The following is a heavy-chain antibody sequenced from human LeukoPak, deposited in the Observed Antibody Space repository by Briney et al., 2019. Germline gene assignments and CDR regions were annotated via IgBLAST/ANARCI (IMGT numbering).Heavy chain of an antibody. CDR1: RFTFIRYR. J-gene: IGHJ4*02. Sequence: GGSPRLSCVASRFTFIRYRMNWVRQAPGKGLEWVSYITSRRSTIYYADSVKGRFTVCRDNAKNSLYLQMNSLRAEDTAVYYCVSTATFDYWGQGTLVTVTS. D-gene: IGHD2-15*01. CDR2: ITSRRSTI. CDR3: VSTATFDY. V-gene: IGHV3-48*04.